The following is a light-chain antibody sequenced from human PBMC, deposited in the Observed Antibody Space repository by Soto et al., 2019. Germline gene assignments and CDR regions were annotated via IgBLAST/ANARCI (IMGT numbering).Light chain of an antibody. V-gene: IGKV3-11*01. Sequence: EIVLTQCPATLSLSPGERAILSCRASQTVSSYLLWYQQKPGQAPRLLIYDASNRATGIPARFSGSGSGTEFTLTISSLQPDDFATYYCQQYNSYPWTFGQGTKVDIK. J-gene: IGKJ1*01. CDR3: QQYNSYPWT. CDR2: DAS. CDR1: QTVSSY.